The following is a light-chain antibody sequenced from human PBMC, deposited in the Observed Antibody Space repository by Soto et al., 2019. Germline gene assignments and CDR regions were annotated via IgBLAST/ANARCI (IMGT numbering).Light chain of an antibody. CDR2: KAS. V-gene: IGKV1-5*03. CDR3: QHYETYPWT. Sequence: DRVTITCRASQSISSWLAWYQQKPGKAPKLLIHKASNLESGVPSRFSGSGFGTEFTLTVSSLQPDDFATYYCQHYETYPWTFGQGTKVDIK. CDR1: QSISSW. J-gene: IGKJ1*01.